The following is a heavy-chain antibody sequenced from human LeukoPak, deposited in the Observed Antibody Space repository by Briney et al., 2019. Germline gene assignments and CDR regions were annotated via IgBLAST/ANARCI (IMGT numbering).Heavy chain of an antibody. D-gene: IGHD3-10*01. Sequence: ASVKVSCKASGYTFTSYEINWVRLATGQGLEWMGWMTPNNGNTVYAQKFQGRVTMTRDTSTGTAYMELSSLRSEDTAVYYCAKGDERGVWFGELQENWGQGTLVTVSS. J-gene: IGHJ4*02. CDR3: AKGDERGVWFGELQEN. CDR1: GYTFTSYE. V-gene: IGHV1-8*01. CDR2: MTPNNGNT.